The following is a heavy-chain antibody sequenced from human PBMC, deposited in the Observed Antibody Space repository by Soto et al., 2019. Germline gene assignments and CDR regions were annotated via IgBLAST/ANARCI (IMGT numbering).Heavy chain of an antibody. CDR2: IYTSGST. J-gene: IGHJ4*02. CDR1: VGAISSYY. Sequence: LSLACTVSVGAISSYYLSCIRQPAWKGLEWIGRIYTSGSTNYNPSLKSRVTMSVDTSKNQFSLKLSSVTAADTAVYYCARDRNYYDSSGYSLYYFDYWGQGTLVTVSS. CDR3: ARDRNYYDSSGYSLYYFDY. V-gene: IGHV4-4*07. D-gene: IGHD3-22*01.